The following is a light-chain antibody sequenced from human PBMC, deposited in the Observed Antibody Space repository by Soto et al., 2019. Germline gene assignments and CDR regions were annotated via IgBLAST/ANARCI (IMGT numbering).Light chain of an antibody. CDR2: LNSDGSH. CDR3: QTWVTGIYV. CDR1: SGHSSYA. J-gene: IGLJ1*01. V-gene: IGLV4-69*01. Sequence: QLVLTQSPSASASLGASVKLTCTLSSGHSSYAIAWHQQQPEKGPRYLMKLNSDGSHSKGDGIPDRFSGSSSGAERYLTISSLQSEDAADYYCQTWVTGIYVFGTGTKLTVL.